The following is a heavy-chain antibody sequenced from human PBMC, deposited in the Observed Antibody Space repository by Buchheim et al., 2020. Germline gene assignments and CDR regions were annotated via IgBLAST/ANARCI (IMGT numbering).Heavy chain of an antibody. V-gene: IGHV2-70*04. CDR1: GFSLRTSGMR. J-gene: IGHJ4*02. CDR2: IAWDDDK. CDR3: TAMVSGHYFDY. Sequence: QVTLKESGPALVKPTQTLTLTCTFSGFSLRTSGMRVSWIRQPPGKALEWLARIAWDDDKFYRTSLKTRLTISKDPPKNQVVLTMTNMDPVDTATYYCTAMVSGHYFDYWGQGTL. D-gene: IGHD5-18*01.